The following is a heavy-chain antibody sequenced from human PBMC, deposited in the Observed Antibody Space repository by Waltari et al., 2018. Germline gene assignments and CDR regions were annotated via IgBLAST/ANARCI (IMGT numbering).Heavy chain of an antibody. J-gene: IGHJ4*02. Sequence: QVQLQQWGAGLLKPSETLSLTCAVYGGSLSGYYWSWIRQPPGKGLEWIGEINHSGSTNYNPSLKSRVTISVDTSKNQFSLKLSSVTAADTAVYYCARSPGYGGNSGLDYWGQGTLVTVSS. D-gene: IGHD4-17*01. CDR1: GGSLSGYY. CDR3: ARSPGYGGNSGLDY. CDR2: INHSGST. V-gene: IGHV4-34*01.